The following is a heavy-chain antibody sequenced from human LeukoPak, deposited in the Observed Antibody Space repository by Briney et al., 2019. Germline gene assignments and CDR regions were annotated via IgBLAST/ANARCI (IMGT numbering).Heavy chain of an antibody. J-gene: IGHJ4*02. D-gene: IGHD4-17*01. V-gene: IGHV3-30-3*01. CDR2: ISYDGSNK. CDR1: GFTFSTYA. Sequence: TGGSLRLSCAASGFTFSTYAMHWVRQAPGKGLEWVAVISYDGSNKYYADSVKGRFTISRDNSKNTLYLQMNSLRAEDTAVYYCARVYGDSTFDYWGQGTLVTVSS. CDR3: ARVYGDSTFDY.